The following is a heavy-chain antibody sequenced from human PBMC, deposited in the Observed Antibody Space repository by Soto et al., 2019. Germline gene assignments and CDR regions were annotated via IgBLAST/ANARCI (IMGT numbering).Heavy chain of an antibody. V-gene: IGHV4-59*02. D-gene: IGHD6-13*01. CDR1: GXSVSTYY. Sequence: XTLSLTCTVSGXSVSTYYCSWIRQAPGMGLEWIGYSFPSGSTKYNPSLKSRATISVDTAKNQFSLKLSSVTASYTAVYYCSGKFDSSSWYVLSQKIGGYGMDVWGQGTTGTVS. CDR2: SFPSGST. J-gene: IGHJ6*02. CDR3: SGKFDSSSWYVLSQKIGGYGMDV.